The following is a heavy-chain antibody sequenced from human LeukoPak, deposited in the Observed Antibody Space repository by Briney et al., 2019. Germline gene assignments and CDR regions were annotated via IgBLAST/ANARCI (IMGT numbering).Heavy chain of an antibody. CDR1: GFTFSSYG. D-gene: IGHD3-3*01. V-gene: IGHV3-33*01. CDR3: AMTRITIFGVVTHYFDY. Sequence: GRSLRLSCAASGFTFSSYGMHWVRQAPGKGLEWVAVIWYDGSNKYYADSVKGRFTISRDNSKNTLYLQMNSLRAEDTAVYYCAMTRITIFGVVTHYFDYWGQGTLVTVSS. J-gene: IGHJ4*02. CDR2: IWYDGSNK.